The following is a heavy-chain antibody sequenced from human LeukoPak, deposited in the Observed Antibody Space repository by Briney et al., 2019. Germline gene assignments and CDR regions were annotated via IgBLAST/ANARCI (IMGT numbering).Heavy chain of an antibody. J-gene: IGHJ4*02. CDR2: IRYDGSNK. Sequence: GGSLRLSCAASGFTFSSYGMHWVRQAPGKGLEWVAFIRYDGSNKYYADCVKGRFTIARDNSKNTVDLQMNSLRAEATAVYYCAKVQGYCTNGVCRGSAPFDYWGQGTLVTVSS. CDR3: AKVQGYCTNGVCRGSAPFDY. CDR1: GFTFSSYG. V-gene: IGHV3-30*02. D-gene: IGHD2-8*01.